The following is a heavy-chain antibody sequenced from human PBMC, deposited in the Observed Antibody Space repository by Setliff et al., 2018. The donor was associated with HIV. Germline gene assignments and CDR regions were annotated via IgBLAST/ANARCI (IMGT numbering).Heavy chain of an antibody. Sequence: SETLSLTCTVSGGSISRSSYYWGWIRQPPGKGLEWIGSIHYSGSTYYNPSLKSRVTISVDTSKNQFSLKLSSVTAADTAVYYCARDHCSSSGCYEYSYYGMDVWGQGTTVTVSS. CDR3: ARDHCSSSGCYEYSYYGMDV. V-gene: IGHV4-39*02. CDR1: GGSISRSSYY. J-gene: IGHJ6*02. D-gene: IGHD2-2*01. CDR2: IHYSGST.